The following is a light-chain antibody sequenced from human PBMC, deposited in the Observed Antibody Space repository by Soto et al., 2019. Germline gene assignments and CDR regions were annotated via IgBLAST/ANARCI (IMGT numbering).Light chain of an antibody. CDR3: SSYTSSGTWV. CDR2: QVS. J-gene: IGLJ3*02. CDR1: SSDVGSYNR. Sequence: QSVLTQPPSVSGSPGQSVTISCTGTSSDVGSYNRVSWYQQPPGTAPKLMICQVSNRPSGVPDRFSGSKSGNTASLTISGLQAEDEADYYCSSYTSSGTWVFGGGTKPPS. V-gene: IGLV2-18*02.